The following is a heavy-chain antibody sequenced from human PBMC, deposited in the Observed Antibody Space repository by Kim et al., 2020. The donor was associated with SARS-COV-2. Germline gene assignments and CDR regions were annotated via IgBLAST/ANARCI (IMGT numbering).Heavy chain of an antibody. CDR1: GFTFSSYA. CDR2: ISSNGGST. D-gene: IGHD3-22*01. Sequence: GGSLRLSCSASGFTFSSYAMHWVRQAPGKGLEYVSAISSNGGSTYYADSVKGRFTISRDNSKNTLYLQMSSLRAEDTAVYYCVRRLYYDEFYFDYWGQGTLVTVSS. CDR3: VRRLYYDEFYFDY. J-gene: IGHJ4*02. V-gene: IGHV3-64D*06.